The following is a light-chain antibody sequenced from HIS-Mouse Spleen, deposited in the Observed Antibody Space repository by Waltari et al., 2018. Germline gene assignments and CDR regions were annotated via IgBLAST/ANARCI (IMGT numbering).Light chain of an antibody. Sequence: SSELTQDPAVSVALGQTVRITCQGDSLRSDYASWYQQKPGQAPVLGLYGNNNRPSGIPERFSGSSSGNTASLPITGAQAEDEADYYCNSRDSSGNPVFGGGTKLTVL. CDR1: SLRSDY. CDR2: GNN. CDR3: NSRDSSGNPV. J-gene: IGLJ2*01. V-gene: IGLV3-19*01.